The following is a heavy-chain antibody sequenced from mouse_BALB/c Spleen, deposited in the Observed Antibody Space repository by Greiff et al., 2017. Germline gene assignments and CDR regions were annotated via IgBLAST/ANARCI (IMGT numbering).Heavy chain of an antibody. J-gene: IGHJ1*01. CDR3: ARITTVVATPHWYFDV. Sequence: EVMLVESGPSLVKPSQTLSLTCSVTGDSITSGYWNWIRKFPGNKLEYMGYISYSGSTYYNPSLKSRISITRDTSKNQYYLQLNSVTTEDTATYYCARITTVVATPHWYFDVWGAGTTVTVSS. V-gene: IGHV3-8*02. CDR1: GDSITSGY. CDR2: ISYSGST. D-gene: IGHD1-1*01.